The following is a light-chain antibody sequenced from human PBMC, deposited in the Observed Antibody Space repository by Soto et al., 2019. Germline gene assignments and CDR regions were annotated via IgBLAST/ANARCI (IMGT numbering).Light chain of an antibody. J-gene: IGLJ3*02. CDR3: NSYTTSSTLV. Sequence: QSALTQPASVSGSPGQSITISCTGSSSDVGGYNYVSWYQHHPGKAPKLLIYNVSDRPSGVSNRFSGSKSGNTASLTISGLQAEDEADYYCNSYTTSSTLVFDGGTQLTVL. CDR2: NVS. V-gene: IGLV2-14*03. CDR1: SSDVGGYNY.